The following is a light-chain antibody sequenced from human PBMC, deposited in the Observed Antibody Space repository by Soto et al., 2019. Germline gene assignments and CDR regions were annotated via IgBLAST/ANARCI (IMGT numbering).Light chain of an antibody. Sequence: EIVLTQSPGTLSLSPGERAPLSCRARQSVSSSYLAWYQQKPGQAPRLLIYGASTRATGIPARFSGSGSGTEFTLTISSLQSEDFAVYYCQQYNNWPPTTFGQGTKVDIK. CDR2: GAS. CDR3: QQYNNWPPTT. J-gene: IGKJ1*01. V-gene: IGKV3-15*01. CDR1: QSVSSSY.